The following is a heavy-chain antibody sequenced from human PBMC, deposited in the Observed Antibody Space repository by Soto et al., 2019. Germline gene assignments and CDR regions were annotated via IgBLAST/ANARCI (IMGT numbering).Heavy chain of an antibody. CDR2: INHSGST. CDR3: VGYCSSTSCYTARHYYYGMDV. V-gene: IGHV4-34*01. D-gene: IGHD2-2*02. Sequence: PSETLSLTCAVYGGSFSGYYWSWIRQPPGKGREWIGEINHSGSTNYNPSLKSRVTISVDTSKNQFSLKLSSVTAADTAVYYCVGYCSSTSCYTARHYYYGMDVWGQGTTVTVS. J-gene: IGHJ6*02. CDR1: GGSFSGYY.